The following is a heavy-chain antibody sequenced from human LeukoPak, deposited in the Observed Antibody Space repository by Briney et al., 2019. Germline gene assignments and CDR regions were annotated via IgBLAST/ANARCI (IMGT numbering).Heavy chain of an antibody. Sequence: SETLSLTCAVYGGSFSGYYWSWIRQPPGKGLEWIGENNHSGSTNYNPSLKSRVTISVDTSKNQFSLKLSSVTAADTAVYYCARREAHCSSTSCYFNSWGQGTLVTVSS. CDR1: GGSFSGYY. J-gene: IGHJ5*02. CDR3: ARREAHCSSTSCYFNS. D-gene: IGHD2-2*01. CDR2: NNHSGST. V-gene: IGHV4-34*01.